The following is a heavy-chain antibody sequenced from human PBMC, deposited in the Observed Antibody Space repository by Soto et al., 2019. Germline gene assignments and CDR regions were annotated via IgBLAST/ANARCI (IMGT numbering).Heavy chain of an antibody. D-gene: IGHD3-3*01. V-gene: IGHV2-5*02. CDR2: IYWDDDK. J-gene: IGHJ4*02. CDR3: AHSYYDFWSGYYTDLYYFDY. CDR1: GFSLSTSGVG. Sequence: QITLKESGPTLVKPTQTLTLTCTFSGFSLSTSGVGVGWIRQPPGKALEWLALIYWDDDKRYSPSLKSRLTTTKDTSKNQVVLTMTNMDPVDTATYYCAHSYYDFWSGYYTDLYYFDYWGQGTLVTVSS.